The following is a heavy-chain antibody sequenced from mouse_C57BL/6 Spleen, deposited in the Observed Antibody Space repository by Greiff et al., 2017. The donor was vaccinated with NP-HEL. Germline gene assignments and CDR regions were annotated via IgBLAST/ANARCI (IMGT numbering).Heavy chain of an antibody. Sequence: EVNVVESGGGLVKPGGSLKLSCAASGFTFSDYGMHWVRQAPEKGLEWVAYISSGSSTIYYADTVKGRFTISRDNAKNTLFLQMTSLRSEDTAMYYCARPYYYGSSPAWFAYWGQGTLVTVSA. J-gene: IGHJ3*01. V-gene: IGHV5-17*01. CDR3: ARPYYYGSSPAWFAY. D-gene: IGHD1-1*01. CDR2: ISSGSSTI. CDR1: GFTFSDYG.